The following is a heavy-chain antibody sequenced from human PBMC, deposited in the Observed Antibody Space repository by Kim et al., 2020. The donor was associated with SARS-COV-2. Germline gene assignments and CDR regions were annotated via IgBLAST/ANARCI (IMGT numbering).Heavy chain of an antibody. CDR2: IYHSGST. Sequence: SETLSLTCAVSGGSISSSNWWSWVRQPPGKGLEWIGEIYHSGSTNYNPSLKSRVTISVDKSKNQFSLKLSSVTAADTAVYYCAMIPYCGGDCYWGPGLQGYYYYGMDVWGQGTTVTVSS. D-gene: IGHD2-21*01. V-gene: IGHV4-4*02. J-gene: IGHJ6*02. CDR3: AMIPYCGGDCYWGPGLQGYYYYGMDV. CDR1: GGSISSSNW.